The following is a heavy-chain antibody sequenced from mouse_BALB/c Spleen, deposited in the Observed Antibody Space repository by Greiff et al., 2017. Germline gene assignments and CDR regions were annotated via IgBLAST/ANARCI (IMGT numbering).Heavy chain of an antibody. CDR1: GFTFSDYY. Sequence: EVQLVESGGGLVKPGGSLKLSCAASGFTFSDYYMHWVRQTPEKRLEWVATISDGGSYTYYPDSVKGRFTISRDNAKNTLYLKMSSLKSKDTTMYDSARGEITTVEQLARYAMDYWGQGTSVTVSS. D-gene: IGHD1-1*01. V-gene: IGHV5-4*02. J-gene: IGHJ4*01. CDR3: ARGEITTVEQLARYAMDY. CDR2: ISDGGSYT.